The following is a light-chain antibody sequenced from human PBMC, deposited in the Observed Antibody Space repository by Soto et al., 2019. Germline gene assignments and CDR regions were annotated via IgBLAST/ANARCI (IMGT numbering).Light chain of an antibody. Sequence: EIVMTQSPATLSVSPGERATLSCWASQSVSSSLAWYQQKPGQAPRLLIYGASTRATGIPARFSGSGSGTVFTFNISSLQSEDLAASFCELYNKSPLSFGGGTKV. CDR3: ELYNKSPLS. CDR1: QSVSSS. V-gene: IGKV3-15*01. J-gene: IGKJ4*01. CDR2: GAS.